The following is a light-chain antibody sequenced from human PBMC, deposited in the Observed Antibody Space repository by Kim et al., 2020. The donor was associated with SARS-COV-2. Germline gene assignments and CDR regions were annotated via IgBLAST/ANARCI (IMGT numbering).Light chain of an antibody. CDR2: LGS. Sequence: DIVMTQSPLSLPVTPGEPASISCRSSQSLLHSNGYNYLDWYLQKPGQSPQLLIYLGSNRASGVPDRFSGSGSGTDFTLKISRVEAEDVGVYYCMQGTHWPLFTFGPGTKVDIK. CDR1: QSLLHSNGYNY. J-gene: IGKJ3*01. V-gene: IGKV2-28*01. CDR3: MQGTHWPLFT.